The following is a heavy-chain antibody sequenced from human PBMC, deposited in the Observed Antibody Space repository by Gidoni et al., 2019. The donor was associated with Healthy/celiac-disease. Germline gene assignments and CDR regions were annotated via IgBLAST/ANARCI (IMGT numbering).Heavy chain of an antibody. CDR1: GGSFSGYY. V-gene: IGHV4-34*01. D-gene: IGHD1-1*01. Sequence: QVQLQQWGAGLLKPSATLSLTCAVYGGSFSGYYWSWIRQPPGKGLEWIGEINHSGSTNYNPSLKSRVTISVDTSKNQFSLKLSSVTAADTAVYYCARAGYGYNWNDDGYFDLWGRGTLVTVSS. CDR2: INHSGST. J-gene: IGHJ2*01. CDR3: ARAGYGYNWNDDGYFDL.